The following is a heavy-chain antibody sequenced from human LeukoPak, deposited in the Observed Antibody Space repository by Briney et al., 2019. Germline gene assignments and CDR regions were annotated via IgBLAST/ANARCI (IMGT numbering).Heavy chain of an antibody. D-gene: IGHD3-10*01. V-gene: IGHV3-11*01. CDR1: GITFSDDY. CDR3: ARLLWGGPEGDYHFDY. Sequence: GGSLRLSCAASGITFSDDYMGWIRQAPGKGLEWVSYTSSTDDTIYYADSVKGRFTISRDNAKNSLYLQMNSLRAEDTAVYYCARLLWGGPEGDYHFDYWGQGTLVTVSS. J-gene: IGHJ4*02. CDR2: TSSTDDTI.